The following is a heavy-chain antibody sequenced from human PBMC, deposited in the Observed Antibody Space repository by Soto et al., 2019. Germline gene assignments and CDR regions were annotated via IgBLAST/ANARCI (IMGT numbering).Heavy chain of an antibody. CDR3: ASQATGWYPDY. V-gene: IGHV4-59*06. D-gene: IGHD6-19*01. J-gene: IGHJ4*02. CDR1: GGSISSYY. CDR2: IYDGGST. Sequence: SETLSLTCTVSGGSISSYYWSWIRQHPGKGLEWIGYIYDGGSTYYNPSLKSRVTISVDTSKNQFSLKLSSLTAADTAVYYCASQATGWYPDYWGQGTLVTVSS.